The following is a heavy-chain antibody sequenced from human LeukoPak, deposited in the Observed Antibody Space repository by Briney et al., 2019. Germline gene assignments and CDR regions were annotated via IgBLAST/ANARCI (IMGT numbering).Heavy chain of an antibody. CDR1: GYTFTSYG. J-gene: IGHJ4*02. CDR2: ISAYNGNT. CDR3: ARVEYYYDSSGYWRGPYYFDY. V-gene: IGHV1-18*01. D-gene: IGHD3-22*01. Sequence: VASVKVSCKASGYTFTSYGISWVRQAPGQGLEWMGWISAYNGNTNYAQKLQGRVTMTTDTSTSTAYMELRSLRSDDTAVYYCARVEYYYDSSGYWRGPYYFDYWGQGTLVTVSS.